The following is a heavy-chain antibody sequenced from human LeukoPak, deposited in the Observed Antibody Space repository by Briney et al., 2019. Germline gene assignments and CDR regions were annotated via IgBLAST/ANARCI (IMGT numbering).Heavy chain of an antibody. CDR2: IYSGGST. CDR3: ARAQTTYDFWSGGYYFDY. V-gene: IGHV3-66*01. Sequence: GGSLRLSCAASGFTVSSNCMSWVRQAPGKGLEWVSVIYSGGSTYYADSVKGRFTISRDNSKNTLYLQMNSLRAEDTAVYYCARAQTTYDFWSGGYYFDYWGQGTLVTVSS. D-gene: IGHD3-3*01. J-gene: IGHJ4*02. CDR1: GFTVSSNC.